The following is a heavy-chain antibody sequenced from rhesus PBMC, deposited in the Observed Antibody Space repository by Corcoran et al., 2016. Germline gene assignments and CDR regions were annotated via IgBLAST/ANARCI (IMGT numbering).Heavy chain of an antibody. J-gene: IGHJ4*01. CDR3: SREAGTIFDY. CDR1: GGSISDDYY. V-gene: IGHV4-106*01. Sequence: QVQLQESGPGLVKPSETLSLTCAVSGGSISDDYYWSWIRQPPGKGLEWIGYIYAGGGRTNYNPSLKTRVTISMDTSKNQFSLKLNSVTAADTAIYYCSREAGTIFDYWGQGVLVTVSS. D-gene: IGHD1-20*01. CDR2: IYAGGGRT.